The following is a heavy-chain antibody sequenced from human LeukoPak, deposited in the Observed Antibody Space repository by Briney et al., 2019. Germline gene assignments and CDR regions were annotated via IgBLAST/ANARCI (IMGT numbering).Heavy chain of an antibody. V-gene: IGHV3-21*01. CDR2: ISSSSSYI. J-gene: IGHJ4*02. Sequence: PGASLRLSCAASGFIFSNYAMSWVRQAPGKGLEWVSSISSSSSYIYYADSVKGRFTTSRDNAKNSLYLQMNSLRAEDTAVYYCAGGGFVVVPAARENDYWGQGTLVTVSS. D-gene: IGHD2-2*01. CDR1: GFIFSNYA. CDR3: AGGGFVVVPAARENDY.